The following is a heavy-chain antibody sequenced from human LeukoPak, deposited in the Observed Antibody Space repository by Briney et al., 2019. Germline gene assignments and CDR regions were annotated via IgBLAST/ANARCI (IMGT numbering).Heavy chain of an antibody. CDR1: GFSFTGYA. J-gene: IGHJ4*02. Sequence: GGSLRLSCAASGFSFTGYAMSWVRQAPGKGLEWVSVVSGSGATAFYADSVKGRFTTSRDNSLDRLFLQMNSLRADDTAVYFCAKGSRGCNSGYLDYWGQGALVTISS. D-gene: IGHD6-19*01. CDR2: VSGSGATA. CDR3: AKGSRGCNSGYLDY. V-gene: IGHV3-23*01.